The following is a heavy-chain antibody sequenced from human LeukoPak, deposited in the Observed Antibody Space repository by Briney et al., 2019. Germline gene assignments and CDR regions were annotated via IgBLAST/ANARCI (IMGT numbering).Heavy chain of an antibody. V-gene: IGHV4-59*01. CDR1: GGSISSYY. Sequence: SETLSLTCTVSGGSISSYYWSWIRQPPGKGLEGIGYIYYSGSTNYNPSLKSRVTISVDTSKNQFSLKLSSVTAADTAVYYCARDGGSSWDFDYWGQGTLVTVSS. D-gene: IGHD6-13*01. CDR3: ARDGGSSWDFDY. CDR2: IYYSGST. J-gene: IGHJ4*02.